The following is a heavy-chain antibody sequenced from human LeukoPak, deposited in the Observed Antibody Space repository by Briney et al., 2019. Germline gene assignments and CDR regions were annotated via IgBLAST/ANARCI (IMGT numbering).Heavy chain of an antibody. J-gene: IGHJ4*02. CDR1: GGSISSGSYY. CDR3: AIDSSSGYYYGYFDY. D-gene: IGHD3-22*01. V-gene: IGHV4-61*02. CDR2: IYTSGST. Sequence: SETLSLTCTVSGGSISSGSYYWSWIRQPAGKGLEWIGRIYTSGSTNYNPSLKSRVTISVDTSKNQFSLKLSSVTAADTAVYYCAIDSSSGYYYGYFDYWGQGTLVTVSS.